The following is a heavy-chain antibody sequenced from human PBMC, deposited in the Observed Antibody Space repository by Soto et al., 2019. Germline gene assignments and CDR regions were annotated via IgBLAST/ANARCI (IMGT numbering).Heavy chain of an antibody. J-gene: IGHJ6*02. CDR1: GFTFSSYW. V-gene: IGHV3-74*01. D-gene: IGHD4-17*01. Sequence: GGSLRLSCAASGFTFSSYWMHWVRQAPGKGLVWVSRINSDGSSTSYADSVKGRFTISRDNAKNTLYLQMNSLRAEDTAVYYCASLDYGDYGNYYYGMDVWGQGTTVTVSS. CDR3: ASLDYGDYGNYYYGMDV. CDR2: INSDGSST.